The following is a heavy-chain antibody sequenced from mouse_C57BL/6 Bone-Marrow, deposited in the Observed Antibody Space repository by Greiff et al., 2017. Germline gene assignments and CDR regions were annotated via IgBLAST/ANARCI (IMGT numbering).Heavy chain of an antibody. CDR3: TRRGDGYDGAWFAY. J-gene: IGHJ3*01. D-gene: IGHD2-2*01. CDR2: IDPETGGT. CDR1: GYTFTDYE. Sequence: SGAELVRPGASVTLSCKASGYTFTDYEMHWVKQTPVHGLEWIGAIDPETGGTAYNQKFKGKAILTADKSSSTAYMELRSLTSEDSAVYYCTRRGDGYDGAWFAYWGQGTLVTVSA. V-gene: IGHV1-15*01.